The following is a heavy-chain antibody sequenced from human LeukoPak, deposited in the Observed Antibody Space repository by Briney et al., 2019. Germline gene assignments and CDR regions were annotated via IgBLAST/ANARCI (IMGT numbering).Heavy chain of an antibody. CDR1: GGSISSYY. D-gene: IGHD3-10*01. CDR3: ARSARITMVRGVQVYYFDY. Sequence: SETLSLTCTVSGGSISSYYWSWIRQPPGKGLEWIGYIYYSGSTNYNPSLKSRVTISVDTSKSQFSLKLSSVTAADTAVYYCARSARITMVRGVQVYYFDYWGQGTLVTVSS. V-gene: IGHV4-59*01. J-gene: IGHJ4*02. CDR2: IYYSGST.